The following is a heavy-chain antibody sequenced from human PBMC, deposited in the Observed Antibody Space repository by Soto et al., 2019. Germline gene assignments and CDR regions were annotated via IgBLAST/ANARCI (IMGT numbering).Heavy chain of an antibody. Sequence: SETLSLTCTVSGGSISSGDYYWSWIRQPPGKGLEWIGYIYYSGSTYYNPSLKSRVTISVDTSKNQFSLKLSSVTAADTAVYYCARKPAAIGRLYYYYGMDVWGQGTTVTVSS. CDR2: IYYSGST. V-gene: IGHV4-30-4*01. J-gene: IGHJ6*02. CDR1: GGSISSGDYY. CDR3: ARKPAAIGRLYYYYGMDV. D-gene: IGHD2-2*01.